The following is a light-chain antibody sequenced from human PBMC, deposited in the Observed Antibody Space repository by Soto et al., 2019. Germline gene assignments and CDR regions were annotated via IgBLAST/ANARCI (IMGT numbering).Light chain of an antibody. CDR1: GSSIGTNT. CDR2: GNN. CDR3: AAWDGSLNNVL. Sequence: QSVLTQPSSASGTPGQRVTISCSGSGSSIGTNTVNWYRQLPGTAPKLLIYGNNQRPSGVPDRFSGSKSGTSASLAISGLQSEDEAEYYCAAWDGSLNNVLFGGGTKVTV. V-gene: IGLV1-44*01. J-gene: IGLJ2*01.